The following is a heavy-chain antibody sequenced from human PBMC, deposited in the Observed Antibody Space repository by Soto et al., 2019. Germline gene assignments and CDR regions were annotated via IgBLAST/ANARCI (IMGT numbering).Heavy chain of an antibody. D-gene: IGHD6-6*01. J-gene: IGHJ4*02. CDR3: ARAPYSTSTIVYYFDY. Sequence: AASVKVSCKTSGYTFTSYGINWVRQAPGQGLEWMGWINAYNDNTHSAQKFQGRVTMTTDTSTSTAYLGLTSLKSDDTAVYYCARAPYSTSTIVYYFDYWGQGTLVTVSS. V-gene: IGHV1-18*04. CDR2: INAYNDNT. CDR1: GYTFTSYG.